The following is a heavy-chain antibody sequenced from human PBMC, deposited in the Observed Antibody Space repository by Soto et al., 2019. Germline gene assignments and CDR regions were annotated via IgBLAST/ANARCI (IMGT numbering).Heavy chain of an antibody. Sequence: ESLKISCKGSGYSFTTYWIGWVRQIPGKGLEWTAIIYPGDSDTRYNPSLQGQVTISADKSISTAYLQWSSLKASDPAMYYCASAMAVGVVLSAICDWAFDNGDQGTMVTVSS. D-gene: IGHD2-21*01. CDR2: IYPGDSDT. V-gene: IGHV5-51*01. CDR1: GYSFTTYW. J-gene: IGHJ3*02. CDR3: ASAMAVGVVLSAICDWAFDN.